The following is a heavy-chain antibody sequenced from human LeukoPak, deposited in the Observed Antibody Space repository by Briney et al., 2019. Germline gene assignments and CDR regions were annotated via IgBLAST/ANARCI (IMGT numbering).Heavy chain of an antibody. V-gene: IGHV3-23*01. CDR1: GFGFSSYG. D-gene: IGHD5-24*01. CDR3: AKIRDRTATDIIRRPFDI. Sequence: GGSLRLSCEASGFGFSSYGMSWVRQAPGKGPEGVSSISGNGGTTYYAASVKGRFTISRDESKNALYLRISSLRVEDTALYYCAKIRDRTATDIIRRPFDIWGQGTMVTVSS. J-gene: IGHJ3*02. CDR2: ISGNGGTT.